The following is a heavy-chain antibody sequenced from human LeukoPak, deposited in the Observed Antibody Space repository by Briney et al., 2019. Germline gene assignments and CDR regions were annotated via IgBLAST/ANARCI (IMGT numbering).Heavy chain of an antibody. CDR2: INANSGGT. D-gene: IGHD6-19*01. CDR3: ARGGDDGSGWLLTGRYYYDYMDV. J-gene: IGHJ6*03. Sequence: GSVRVSCTASGYTFTGYYMHWVRQAPGQGLEWMAWINANSGGTYYAQKLQGRVTITRDTSISTAYMEMSRLRSDDTAVYYCARGGDDGSGWLLTGRYYYDYMDVWGKGTTVTVSS. V-gene: IGHV1-2*02. CDR1: GYTFTGYY.